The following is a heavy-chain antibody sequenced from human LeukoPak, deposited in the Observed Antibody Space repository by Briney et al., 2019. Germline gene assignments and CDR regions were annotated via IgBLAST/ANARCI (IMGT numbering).Heavy chain of an antibody. CDR3: ARDGDSNLDY. Sequence: GASVKVSCKASGYTFTGYYMHWVRQAPGQGLEWMGWINPSGGSTTYAQKFQGRVTMTRDTSTSTVYMELSSLRFEDTAVYYCARDGDSNLDYWGQGTLVTVSS. J-gene: IGHJ4*02. D-gene: IGHD4-11*01. CDR2: INPSGGST. CDR1: GYTFTGYY. V-gene: IGHV1-46*01.